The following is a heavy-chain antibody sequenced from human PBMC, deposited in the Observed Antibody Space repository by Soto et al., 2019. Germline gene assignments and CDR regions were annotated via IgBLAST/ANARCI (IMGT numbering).Heavy chain of an antibody. D-gene: IGHD6-6*01. Sequence: PGESLKISCKGSGYSFTSYWISWVRQMPGKGLEWMGRIDPSDSYTNYSPSFQGHVTISADKSISTAYLQWSSLKASDTAMYYCARRGIAARLVYYYGMDVWGQGTTVTVSS. CDR1: GYSFTSYW. CDR3: ARRGIAARLVYYYGMDV. V-gene: IGHV5-10-1*01. J-gene: IGHJ6*02. CDR2: IDPSDSYT.